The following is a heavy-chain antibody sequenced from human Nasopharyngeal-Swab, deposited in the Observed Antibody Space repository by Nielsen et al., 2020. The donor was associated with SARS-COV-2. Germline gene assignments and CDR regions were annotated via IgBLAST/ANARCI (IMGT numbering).Heavy chain of an antibody. CDR2: INPSGGST. Sequence: WVRQAPGQGLEWMGIINPSGGSTSYAQKFQGRVTMTRDTSTSTVYMELSSLRSEDTAVYYCARVDTAMASYYYYGMDVWGQGTTVTVSS. J-gene: IGHJ6*02. CDR3: ARVDTAMASYYYYGMDV. V-gene: IGHV1-46*01. D-gene: IGHD5-18*01.